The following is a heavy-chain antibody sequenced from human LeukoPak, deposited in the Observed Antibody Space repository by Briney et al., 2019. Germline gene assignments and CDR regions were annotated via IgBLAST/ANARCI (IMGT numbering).Heavy chain of an antibody. Sequence: GGSLRLSCAASGFTFSSYSMTWVRQAPGKGLEWVSSISSSSGYIYYADSVKGRFTISRDNAKNSLYLQMNSLRAEDTAVYYCARDGHYYDSSGYPRVDAFDIWGQGTMVTVSS. D-gene: IGHD3-22*01. J-gene: IGHJ3*02. CDR1: GFTFSSYS. CDR3: ARDGHYYDSSGYPRVDAFDI. V-gene: IGHV3-21*01. CDR2: ISSSSGYI.